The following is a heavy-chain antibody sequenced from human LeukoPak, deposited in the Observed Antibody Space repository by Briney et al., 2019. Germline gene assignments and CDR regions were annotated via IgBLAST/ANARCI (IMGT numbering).Heavy chain of an antibody. CDR3: AKVVAGNIDYYFDY. J-gene: IGHJ4*02. V-gene: IGHV3-30*18. CDR1: GFTFSNYG. Sequence: GGSLRLSCAASGFTFSNYGMHWVRQAPGKGLEWVTLISFDGSIKYYTDSVKGRFTISRDNSRNTVYLQMRNLRVEHTAVYYCAKVVAGNIDYYFDYWGQGILVAVSS. CDR2: ISFDGSIK. D-gene: IGHD2/OR15-2a*01.